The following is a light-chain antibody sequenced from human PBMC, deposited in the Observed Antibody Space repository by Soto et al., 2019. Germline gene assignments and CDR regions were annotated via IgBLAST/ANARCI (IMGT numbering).Light chain of an antibody. CDR1: SSDVGAYNL. J-gene: IGLJ1*01. CDR3: ASLTTTNFV. CDR2: EVT. V-gene: IGLV2-14*01. Sequence: QSVLTQPASVSGSPGQSITISCTGTSSDVGAYNLVSWYQHLPDKAPKLIISEVTNRPSGVSDRFSGSKSSNTASLTISGLQAEDEADYYCASLTTTNFVFGSGTKLTVL.